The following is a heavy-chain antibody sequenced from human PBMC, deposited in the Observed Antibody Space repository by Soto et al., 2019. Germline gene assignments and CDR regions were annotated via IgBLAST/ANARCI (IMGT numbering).Heavy chain of an antibody. CDR1: GVSISSNYY. CDR3: VRSCGWYAIDY. V-gene: IGHV4-4*02. Sequence: QVLLQESGPGLVQPSGTLSLSCAVSGVSISSNYYWCWVRHSPGKGLEWLGDISHIGSVNYSPSLISRVTISMDRSENQFSLKLNSVTAADTAVYYCVRSCGWYAIDYVGQGTLDIVSS. J-gene: IGHJ4*02. CDR2: ISHIGSV. D-gene: IGHD6-19*01.